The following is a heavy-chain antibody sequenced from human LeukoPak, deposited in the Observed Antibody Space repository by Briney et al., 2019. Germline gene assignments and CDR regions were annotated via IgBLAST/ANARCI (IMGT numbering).Heavy chain of an antibody. J-gene: IGHJ4*01. CDR3: STDPRLLIY. V-gene: IGHV3-21*04. CDR1: GFTFSSYA. D-gene: IGHD2-8*01. CDR2: ISGSNSYI. Sequence: GGSLRLSCAASGFTFSSYAMSWVRQAPGKGLEWVSSISGSNSYIYYADSMKGRFTISRDNAKNSLYLQMNSLRPDDTALYYCSTDPRLLIYWGHGTLVTVSS.